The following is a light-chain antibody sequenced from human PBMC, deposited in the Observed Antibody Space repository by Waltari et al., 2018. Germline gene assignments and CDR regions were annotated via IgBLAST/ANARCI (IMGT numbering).Light chain of an antibody. J-gene: IGLJ1*01. CDR3: AAWDDSLNGLS. CDR2: NDN. CDR1: GSNIGINT. Sequence: QSVLTQPPSASGTPGQRVTISCSGSGSNIGINTVTCYQQLPGTAPKLLIYNDNQRPSGVTDRFSGSKSGSSASLAISGLQSDDEANYYCAAWDDSLNGLSFGTGTRVTVL. V-gene: IGLV1-44*01.